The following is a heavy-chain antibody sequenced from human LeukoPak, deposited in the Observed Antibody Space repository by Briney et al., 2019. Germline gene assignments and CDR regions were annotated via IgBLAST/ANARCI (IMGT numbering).Heavy chain of an antibody. Sequence: GGSLRLSCAASGSTFSSYGMHWVRQAPGKGLEWVAVISYDGSNKYYADSVKGRFTISRDNSKNTLYLQMNSLRAEDTAVYYCAKEVIVVVPAAIYYFDYWGQGTLVTVSS. J-gene: IGHJ4*02. CDR2: ISYDGSNK. D-gene: IGHD2-2*01. CDR3: AKEVIVVVPAAIYYFDY. V-gene: IGHV3-30*18. CDR1: GSTFSSYG.